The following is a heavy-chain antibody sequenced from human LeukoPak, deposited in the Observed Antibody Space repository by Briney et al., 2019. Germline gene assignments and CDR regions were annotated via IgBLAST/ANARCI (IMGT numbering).Heavy chain of an antibody. D-gene: IGHD1-1*01. J-gene: IGHJ5*02. V-gene: IGHV4-34*01. CDR2: INHSGST. CDR1: GASLSGYY. Sequence: SQTLSLTCAVHGASLSGYYWSWIRQPPGKGLEWPGEINHSGSTNYNPSLKSRVTISVDTSKNQFSLKLSSVTAADTAVYYCARGRYNWNDAWFHPWGQGTLVTVSS. CDR3: ARGRYNWNDAWFHP.